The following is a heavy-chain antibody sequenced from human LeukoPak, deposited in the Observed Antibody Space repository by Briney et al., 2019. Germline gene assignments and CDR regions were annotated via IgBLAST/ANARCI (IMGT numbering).Heavy chain of an antibody. V-gene: IGHV4-61*03. CDR1: GASVSGNSYH. CDR3: ATYYVGAGGRGH. CDR2: HSGNS. J-gene: IGHJ4*02. D-gene: IGHD3-16*01. Sequence: SETLSLTCTVSGASVSGNSYHWRWIRQAPGKGLEWIGHSGNSDYKPSLKSRITMSTDTSNNRFSLNLVSVTAADTAVYYCATYYVGAGGRGHWGPGTLVTVSS.